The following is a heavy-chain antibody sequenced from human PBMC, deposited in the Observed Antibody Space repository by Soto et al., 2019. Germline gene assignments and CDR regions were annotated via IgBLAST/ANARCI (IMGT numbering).Heavy chain of an antibody. J-gene: IGHJ4*02. CDR3: ARVWRGYDYYFDF. CDR2: IYYSGST. Sequence: SETLSLTCTVSGGSISSYYWSWIRQPPGKGLEWIGYIYYSGSTNYNPSLKSRVTISVDTSKNQFSLKLSSVTAADTAVYYWARVWRGYDYYFDFWGQGTLVNVSS. D-gene: IGHD5-12*01. CDR1: GGSISSYY. V-gene: IGHV4-59*01.